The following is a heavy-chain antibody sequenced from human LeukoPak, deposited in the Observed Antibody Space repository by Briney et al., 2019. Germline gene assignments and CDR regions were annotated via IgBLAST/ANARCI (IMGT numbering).Heavy chain of an antibody. Sequence: SETLSLTCTVSGGSISSSSYYWGWIRQPPGKGLEWIGSIYYSGSTYYNPSLESRVTISVDTSKNQFSLKLSSVTAADTAVYYCASRYDFWSGGYYYYGMDVWGQGTTVTVSS. CDR1: GGSISSSSYY. CDR2: IYYSGST. J-gene: IGHJ6*02. CDR3: ASRYDFWSGGYYYYGMDV. D-gene: IGHD3-3*01. V-gene: IGHV4-39*01.